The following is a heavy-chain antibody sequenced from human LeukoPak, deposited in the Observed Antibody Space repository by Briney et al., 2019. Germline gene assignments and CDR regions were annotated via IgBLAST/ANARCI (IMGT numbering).Heavy chain of an antibody. CDR1: GWSFSGYY. CDR3: ARGLGRYYYDSSGYAYYFDY. V-gene: IGHV4-34*01. D-gene: IGHD3-22*01. J-gene: IGHJ4*02. Sequence: SETLSLTCAVYGWSFSGYYWSWIRQPPGKGLEWIGEINHSGSTNYNPSLKSRVTISVDTSKNQFSLKLSSVTAADTAVYYCARGLGRYYYDSSGYAYYFDYWGQGTLVTVSS. CDR2: INHSGST.